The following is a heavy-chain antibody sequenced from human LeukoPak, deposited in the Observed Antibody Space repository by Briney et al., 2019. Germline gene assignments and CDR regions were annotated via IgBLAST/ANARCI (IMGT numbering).Heavy chain of an antibody. CDR1: GFTFNTYG. CDR2: IWYDGSNK. Sequence: GGSLRLSCAASGFTFNTYGMHWVRQAPGRGLEWVAVIWYDGSNKYYADSVKGRFTISRDNSKNTLYLQMNSLRAEDTAVYYCATLGGNYFDYWGQGTLSPSPQ. CDR3: ATLGGNYFDY. J-gene: IGHJ4*02. D-gene: IGHD3-10*01. V-gene: IGHV3-33*01.